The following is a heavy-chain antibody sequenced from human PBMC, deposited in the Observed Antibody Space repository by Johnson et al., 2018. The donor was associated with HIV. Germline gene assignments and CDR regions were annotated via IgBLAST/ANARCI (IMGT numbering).Heavy chain of an antibody. D-gene: IGHD2-15*01. V-gene: IGHV3-11*04. Sequence: QVQLVESGGGLVKPGGSLRLSCAASGLTFSDYDMSWIRQAPGKGLEWVSYISSSGSTIYYADSVEGRFTISRDNSKNTLYLQMNSLRAEDTAVYYCAKNGGVGGGSSNGAFDIWGQGTMVTVSS. J-gene: IGHJ3*02. CDR1: GLTFSDYD. CDR2: ISSSGSTI. CDR3: AKNGGVGGGSSNGAFDI.